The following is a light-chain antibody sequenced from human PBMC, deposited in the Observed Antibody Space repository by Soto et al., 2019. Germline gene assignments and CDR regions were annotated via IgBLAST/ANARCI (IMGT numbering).Light chain of an antibody. CDR1: QSVSSN. J-gene: IGKJ5*01. CDR3: QQYHNWPIT. Sequence: EIEMTQSPATLSLAPGERATLSCRASQSVSSNLAWHQQKPGQAPRILMYDTPTRATGIPATFSGRGSGTEFTLTISSLKSEDFAVYYCQQYHNWPITFGPGTRLEIK. CDR2: DTP. V-gene: IGKV3-15*01.